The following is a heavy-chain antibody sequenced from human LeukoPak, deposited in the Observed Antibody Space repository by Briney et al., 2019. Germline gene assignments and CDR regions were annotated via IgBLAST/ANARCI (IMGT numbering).Heavy chain of an antibody. CDR3: AKSPEYSSSSFDY. CDR2: ISGSGGST. Sequence: PGGSLRLSCAASGFTFSSYAMSWVRQAPGKGLEWVSAISGSGGSTYYADSVKDRFTISRDNSKNTLYLQMNSLRAEDTAVYYCAKSPEYSSSSFDYWGQGTLVTVSS. D-gene: IGHD6-6*01. V-gene: IGHV3-23*01. CDR1: GFTFSSYA. J-gene: IGHJ4*02.